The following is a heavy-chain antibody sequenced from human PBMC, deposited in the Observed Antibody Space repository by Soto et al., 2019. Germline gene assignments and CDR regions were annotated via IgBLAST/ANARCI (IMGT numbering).Heavy chain of an antibody. J-gene: IGHJ4*02. CDR3: AGGQFYFDY. V-gene: IGHV3-30*03. CDR1: GFPFSSYG. D-gene: IGHD2-15*01. Sequence: QVQLVESGGGVVQPGRSLRLSCAASGFPFSSYGMHWVRQAPGKGLEWVAHISYDGGNKHYTDSVKGRFTISRDNSKNMLNLQMSSLRAEDTAVYYCAGGQFYFDYCGQGTRVSVSS. CDR2: ISYDGGNK.